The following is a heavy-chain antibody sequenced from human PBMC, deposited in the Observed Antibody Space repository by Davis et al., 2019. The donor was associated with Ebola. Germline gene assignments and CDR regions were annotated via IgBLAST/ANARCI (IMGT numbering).Heavy chain of an antibody. D-gene: IGHD2-8*02. CDR1: GFTFSSYE. CDR2: ISSSGSTI. J-gene: IGHJ4*02. V-gene: IGHV3-48*03. Sequence: GESLKISCAASGFTFSSYEMNWVRQAPGKGLEWVSYISSSGSTIYYADSVKGRFTISRDNAKNSLYLQMNSLRAEDTAVYYCARSSLYCTGGVCPDYWGQGTLVTVSS. CDR3: ARSSLYCTGGVCPDY.